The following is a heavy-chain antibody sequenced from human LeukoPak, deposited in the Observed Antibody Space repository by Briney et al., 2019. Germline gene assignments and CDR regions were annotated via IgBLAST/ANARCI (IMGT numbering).Heavy chain of an antibody. CDR2: IYSGGST. V-gene: IGHV3-53*01. J-gene: IGHJ6*02. CDR1: GFTVSSNY. Sequence: GGSLRLSCAASGFTVSSNYMSWVRQASGKGLEWVSVIYSGGSTYYADSVKGRFTISRDNSKNTLYLQMNSLRAEDTAVYYCARAGGYSYGYGYYYYGMDVWGQGTTVTVSS. D-gene: IGHD5-18*01. CDR3: ARAGGYSYGYGYYYYGMDV.